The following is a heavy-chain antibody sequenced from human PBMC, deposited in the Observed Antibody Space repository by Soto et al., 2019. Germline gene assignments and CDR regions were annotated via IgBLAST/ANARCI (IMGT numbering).Heavy chain of an antibody. J-gene: IGHJ4*02. CDR2: ISYGVST. D-gene: IGHD5-18*01. Sequence: QVQLQESGPGLVKPSQTLSLTCTVSGGSINSGGYCWSWIRQHPGKGLDWIGCISYGVSTSYNPSLKSRVTISVDTSKNQCSLKLTSVTAADTAVYYCSRGILVWGQGALITVSS. CDR1: GGSINSGGYC. CDR3: SRGILV. V-gene: IGHV4-31*03.